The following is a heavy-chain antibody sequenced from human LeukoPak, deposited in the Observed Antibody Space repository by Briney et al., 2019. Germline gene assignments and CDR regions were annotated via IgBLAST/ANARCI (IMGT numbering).Heavy chain of an antibody. V-gene: IGHV4-39*01. CDR1: GGSISSSSYY. CDR3: ARLGYYYDSSGYSYYFDY. CDR2: FLYSGST. D-gene: IGHD3-22*01. J-gene: IGHJ4*02. Sequence: PSETLSLTCTVSGGSISSSSYYWGWIRQPPGKGLEWIVSFLYSGSTSYNPSLKSRVTISVDTSKNQFSLKLSSVTAADTAVYYCARLGYYYDSSGYSYYFDYWGQGTLVTVSS.